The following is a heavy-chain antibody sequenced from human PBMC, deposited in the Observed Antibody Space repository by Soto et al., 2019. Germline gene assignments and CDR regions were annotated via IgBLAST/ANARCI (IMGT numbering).Heavy chain of an antibody. CDR2: IYYSGST. CDR3: ARAPYYYDSSGYPNWFDP. Sequence: PSETLSLTCTVSGGSISSYYWSWIRQPPGKGLEWIGYIYYSGSTNYNPSLKSRVTISVDTSKNQFSLKLSSVTAADTAVYYCARAPYYYDSSGYPNWFDPWGQGTLVTVSS. J-gene: IGHJ5*02. CDR1: GGSISSYY. D-gene: IGHD3-22*01. V-gene: IGHV4-59*01.